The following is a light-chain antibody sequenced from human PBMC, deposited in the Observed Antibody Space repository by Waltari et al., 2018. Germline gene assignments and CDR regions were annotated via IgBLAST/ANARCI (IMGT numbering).Light chain of an antibody. CDR3: QQNNTWPPPYP. J-gene: IGKJ2*01. V-gene: IGKV3-15*01. CDR1: QSVSSN. Sequence: EMVMTQSPATLSVSPGERAPLSCRASQSVSSNLAWYHKKPGQAPRPLIYGAPTRATGIPASSSGVGSGTKSTLTSGGMNLEDFAVYSCQQNNTWPPPYPLGKGPRLRSN. CDR2: GAP.